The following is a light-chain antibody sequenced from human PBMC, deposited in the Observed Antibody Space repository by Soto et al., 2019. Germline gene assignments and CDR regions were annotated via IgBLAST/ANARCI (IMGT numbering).Light chain of an antibody. J-gene: IGKJ2*01. CDR3: QQYNTYSYT. CDR1: QSIGTW. CDR2: KAS. Sequence: AXEGDRVTITCRASQSIGTWLAWYQQKPGKAPKLLIYKASSLESGVPSRFSGTGSGTEFTLTISSLQPDDFATYYCQQYNTYSYTFGQGTKLQIK. V-gene: IGKV1-5*03.